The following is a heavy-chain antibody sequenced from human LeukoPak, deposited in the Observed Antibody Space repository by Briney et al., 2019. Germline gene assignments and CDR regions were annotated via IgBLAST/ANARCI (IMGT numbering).Heavy chain of an antibody. J-gene: IGHJ4*02. D-gene: IGHD4-17*01. V-gene: IGHV3-21*01. CDR3: ARDRYGDYSIDY. CDR1: GFTFSSYT. Sequence: GGSLRLSCAASGFTFSSYTMNWVRQAPGKGLEWVLSISSSTSYIYYADSVKGRFTISRDNAKNSLYLQMNSLRAEDTAVYYCARDRYGDYSIDYWGQGTLVTVSS. CDR2: ISSSTSYI.